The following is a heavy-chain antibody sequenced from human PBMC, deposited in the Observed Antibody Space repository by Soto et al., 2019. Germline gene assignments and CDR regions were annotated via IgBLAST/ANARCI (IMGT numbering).Heavy chain of an antibody. V-gene: IGHV3-9*01. CDR1: GLTFEDYA. CDR2: ISWNRGSI. CDR3: AKVHKRVAQDFYWYRDV. J-gene: IGHJ6*03. D-gene: IGHD5-12*01. Sequence: EVQLVESGGGLVQPGRSLRLCCTASGLTFEDYAIHWNRQAPGQGLEWVSAISWNRGSIGYADAVEGRFSISRDNAKNAVYLQLNRLRPEDTAIDYCAKVHKRVAQDFYWYRDVWGKGTVVTVSS.